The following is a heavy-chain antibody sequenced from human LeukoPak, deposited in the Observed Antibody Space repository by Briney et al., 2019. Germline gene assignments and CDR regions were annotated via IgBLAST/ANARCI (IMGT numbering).Heavy chain of an antibody. J-gene: IGHJ4*02. CDR3: ARVQGGGYRTADY. Sequence: GGSLRLSCAASGFTFSNYIMHWVRQAPGKGLDWVAVIIENGSNQYYADSVKGRFTISRDNSKNTLFLQMNSLRGEDTVMYYCARVQGGGYRTADYWGQGTLVTVSS. CDR2: IIENGSNQ. D-gene: IGHD6-19*01. V-gene: IGHV3-30*04. CDR1: GFTFSNYI.